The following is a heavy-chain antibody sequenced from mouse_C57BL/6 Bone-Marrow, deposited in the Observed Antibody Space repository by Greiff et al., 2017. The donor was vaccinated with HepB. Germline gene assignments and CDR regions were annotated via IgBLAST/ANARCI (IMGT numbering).Heavy chain of an antibody. J-gene: IGHJ2*01. Sequence: VQLQQPGAELVRPGSSVKLSCKASGYTFTSYWMDWVKQRPGQGLEWIGNIYPSDSETPYNQKFKDKATLTVDKSSSTAYMQLSSLTSEDSAVYYCARGDSSGFKDYWGQGTTLTVSS. CDR3: ARGDSSGFKDY. CDR2: IYPSDSET. V-gene: IGHV1-61*01. CDR1: GYTFTSYW. D-gene: IGHD3-2*02.